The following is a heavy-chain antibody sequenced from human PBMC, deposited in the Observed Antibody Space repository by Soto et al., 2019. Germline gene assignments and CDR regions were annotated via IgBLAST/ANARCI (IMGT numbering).Heavy chain of an antibody. V-gene: IGHV1-8*01. J-gene: IGHJ6*02. D-gene: IGHD6-19*01. CDR1: GYTFTCCD. CDR2: MNPNSGNT. Sequence: ASVKVSCKASGYTFTCCDINWVRQATGQGLEWMGWMNPNSGNTGYAQKFQGRVTMTRNTSISTAYMELSSLRSEDTAVYYCARGRPSGGWYGYYYYGMDVWGQGTTVTVSS. CDR3: ARGRPSGGWYGYYYYGMDV.